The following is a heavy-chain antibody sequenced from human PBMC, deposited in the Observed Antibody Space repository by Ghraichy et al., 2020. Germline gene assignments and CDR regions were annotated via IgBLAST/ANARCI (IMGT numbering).Heavy chain of an antibody. CDR3: AKTGDSGWFYDY. CDR1: GFTFSGYA. J-gene: IGHJ4*02. CDR2: ITWNSAST. D-gene: IGHD6-19*01. V-gene: IGHV3-23*01. Sequence: GGSLRLSCAASGFTFSGYAMSWVRQAPGKGLEWVSTITWNSASTPYADSVKGRSTISRDNYKNAVYLQVTSLREDDTAVYFCAKTGDSGWFYDYWGRGTLVTVSS.